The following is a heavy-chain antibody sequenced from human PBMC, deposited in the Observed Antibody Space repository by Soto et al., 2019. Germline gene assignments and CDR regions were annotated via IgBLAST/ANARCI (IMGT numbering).Heavy chain of an antibody. CDR3: ARGAVLRFLEWPANYYYYYYGMDV. J-gene: IGHJ6*02. Sequence: GASVKVSCKASGYTFTGYYMHWVRQAPGQGLEWMGWINPNSGGTNYAQKFQGWVTMTRDTSISTAYMELSRLRSDDTAVYYCARGAVLRFLEWPANYYYYYYGMDVWGQGTTVTVSS. CDR2: INPNSGGT. CDR1: GYTFTGYY. V-gene: IGHV1-2*04. D-gene: IGHD3-3*01.